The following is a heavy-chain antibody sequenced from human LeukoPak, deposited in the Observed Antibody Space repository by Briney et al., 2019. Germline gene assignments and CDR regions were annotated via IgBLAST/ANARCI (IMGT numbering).Heavy chain of an antibody. D-gene: IGHD6-19*01. V-gene: IGHV3-30-3*01. CDR2: ISFDGSNK. Sequence: GGSLRLSCAASGFTFGDFAMHWVRQAPGKGLEWVALISFDGSNKYYADSVKGRFTISRDNSKNTLSLQMNSLRAEDTAVYYCAREQWLVLNYFDSWGQGTLVTVSS. CDR1: GFTFGDFA. J-gene: IGHJ4*02. CDR3: AREQWLVLNYFDS.